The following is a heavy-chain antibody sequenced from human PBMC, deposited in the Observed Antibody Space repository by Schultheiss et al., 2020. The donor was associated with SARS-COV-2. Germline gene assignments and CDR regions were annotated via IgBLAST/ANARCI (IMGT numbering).Heavy chain of an antibody. J-gene: IGHJ4*02. Sequence: GGSLRLSCATSGFNFRTYWMHWVRQGPGQGLEWVSVISFDESEKYYGDSVKGRFSISRDNSNNTVFLQMNSLRPEDTAVYYCAREGGIPEGGWYYFDVWGQGTLVTVSS. CDR3: AREGGIPEGGWYYFDV. V-gene: IGHV3-30*19. CDR1: GFNFRTYW. CDR2: ISFDESEK. D-gene: IGHD6-19*01.